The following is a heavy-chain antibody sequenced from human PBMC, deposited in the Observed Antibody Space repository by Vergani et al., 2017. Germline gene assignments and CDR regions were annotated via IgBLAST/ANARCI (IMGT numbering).Heavy chain of an antibody. CDR2: IIPIFGTA. V-gene: IGHV1-69*12. D-gene: IGHD6-13*01. Sequence: QVQLVQSGAEVKKPGSSVKVSCKASGGTFSSYAISWVRQAPGQGLEWMGGIIPIFGTANYAQKFQGRVTITADESTSTAYMELSSLRSEDTAVYYCARGEXAAAGPLYYYGMDVWGQGTTVTVSS. CDR1: GGTFSSYA. J-gene: IGHJ6*02. CDR3: ARGEXAAAGPLYYYGMDV.